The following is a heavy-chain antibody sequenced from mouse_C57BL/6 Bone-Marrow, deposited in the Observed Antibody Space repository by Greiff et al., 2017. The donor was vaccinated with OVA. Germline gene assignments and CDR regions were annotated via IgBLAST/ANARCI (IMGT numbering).Heavy chain of an antibody. J-gene: IGHJ1*03. V-gene: IGHV1-82*01. CDR3: AREDEYDWYFDV. Sequence: QVQLQQSGPELVKPGASVKISCKASGYAFSSSWMNWVKQRPGKGLEWIGRIYPGDGDTNYNGKVKGKATLTADKSSSTAYMQLSSLTSEDSAVYFCAREDEYDWYFDVWGTGTTVTVSS. CDR2: IYPGDGDT. D-gene: IGHD5-1*01. CDR1: GYAFSSSW.